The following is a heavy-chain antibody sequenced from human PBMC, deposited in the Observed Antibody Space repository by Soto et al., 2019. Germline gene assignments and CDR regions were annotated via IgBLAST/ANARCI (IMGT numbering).Heavy chain of an antibody. Sequence: GESLKISCKGSGYSFTSYWIGWVRQMPGKGLEWMGIIYPGDSDTRYSPSFQGQVTISADKSVSTAYLQWSSLKASDTAMYYCARGYYDFWSGYYISPYGMDVWGQGTTVTVSS. D-gene: IGHD3-3*01. CDR2: IYPGDSDT. CDR3: ARGYYDFWSGYYISPYGMDV. J-gene: IGHJ6*02. V-gene: IGHV5-51*01. CDR1: GYSFTSYW.